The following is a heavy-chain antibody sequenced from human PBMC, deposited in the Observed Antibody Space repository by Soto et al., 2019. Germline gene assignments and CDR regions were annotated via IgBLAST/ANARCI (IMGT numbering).Heavy chain of an antibody. D-gene: IGHD1-7*01. Sequence: GASVKLSCKASGYTFISYGISCVRQAPGQGLEWMGGIIPIFGTANYAQKFQGRVTITADESTSTAYMELSSLRSEDTAVYYCARPQYNWNYGDYYYYGMDVWGQGTTVTVSS. CDR3: ARPQYNWNYGDYYYYGMDV. CDR1: GYTFISYG. V-gene: IGHV1-69*13. J-gene: IGHJ6*02. CDR2: IIPIFGTA.